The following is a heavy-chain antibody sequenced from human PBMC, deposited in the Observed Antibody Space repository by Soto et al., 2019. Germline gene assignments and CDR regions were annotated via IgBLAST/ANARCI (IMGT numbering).Heavy chain of an antibody. CDR3: TTDHCSGVSCYSDAFDN. CDR2: IKSKTDGGTT. CDR1: GFTFSNAW. D-gene: IGHD2-15*01. V-gene: IGHV3-15*01. Sequence: GGSLRLSCAASGFTFSNAWMSWVRQAPGKGLEWVARIKSKTDGGTTDDAAHVQGRFPISRDDSKNTLYLQMNSMKTEDTAVYYCTTDHCSGVSCYSDAFDNWGQGTMVTVSS. J-gene: IGHJ3*02.